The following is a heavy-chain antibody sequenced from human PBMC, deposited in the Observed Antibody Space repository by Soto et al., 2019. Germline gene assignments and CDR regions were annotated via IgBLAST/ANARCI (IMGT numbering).Heavy chain of an antibody. J-gene: IGHJ4*02. CDR3: ARGLAARQYYFDY. CDR2: IWYDGSNK. D-gene: IGHD6-6*01. Sequence: LRLSCAASGFTFSSYGMHWVRQAPGKGLEWVAVIWYDGSNKYYADSVKGRFTISRDNSKNTLYLQMNSLRAEDTAVYYCARGLAARQYYFDYWGQGTLVTV. CDR1: GFTFSSYG. V-gene: IGHV3-33*01.